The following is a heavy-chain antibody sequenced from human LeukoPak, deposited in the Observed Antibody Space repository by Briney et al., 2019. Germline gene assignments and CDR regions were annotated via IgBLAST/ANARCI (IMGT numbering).Heavy chain of an antibody. V-gene: IGHV3-23*01. J-gene: IGHJ5*02. CDR1: GFTFSSYS. CDR2: ISGSGGST. D-gene: IGHD3-3*01. Sequence: TGGSLRLSCAASGFTFSSYSMNWVRQAPGKGLEWVSAISGSGGSTYYADSVKGRFTISRDNSKNTLYLQMNSLRAEDTAVYYCAKDTYYDFWSGKYNWFDPWGQGTLVTVSS. CDR3: AKDTYYDFWSGKYNWFDP.